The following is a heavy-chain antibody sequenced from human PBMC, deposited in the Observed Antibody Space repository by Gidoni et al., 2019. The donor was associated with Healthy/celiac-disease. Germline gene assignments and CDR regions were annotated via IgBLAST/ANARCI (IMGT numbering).Heavy chain of an antibody. V-gene: IGHV3-7*01. CDR2: IKQDGSEK. CDR3: ARDQGIAAADPYYYYYGMDV. D-gene: IGHD6-13*01. J-gene: IGHJ6*02. Sequence: EVQLVESGGGLVQPGGSLRLSCAASGFTFSSYWMSWVRQAPGKGLEWVANIKQDGSEKYYVDSVKGRFTISRDNAKNSLYLQMNSLRAEDTAVYYCARDQGIAAADPYYYYYGMDVWGQGTTVTVSS. CDR1: GFTFSSYW.